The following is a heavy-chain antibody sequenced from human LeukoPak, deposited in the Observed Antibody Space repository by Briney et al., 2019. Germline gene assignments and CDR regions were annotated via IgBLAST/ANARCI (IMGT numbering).Heavy chain of an antibody. Sequence: NPSETLSLTCTVSGGPISSGDYYWSWIRQPPGKGLEWIAYMYYSGSIYYNPSLKSRVTMSADTSKNQLSLKLSSVTAADTAVYYCARPYYYDSRIDPWGQGILVTVSS. CDR3: ARPYYYDSRIDP. CDR1: GGPISSGDYY. CDR2: MYYSGSI. D-gene: IGHD3-22*01. J-gene: IGHJ5*02. V-gene: IGHV4-30-4*01.